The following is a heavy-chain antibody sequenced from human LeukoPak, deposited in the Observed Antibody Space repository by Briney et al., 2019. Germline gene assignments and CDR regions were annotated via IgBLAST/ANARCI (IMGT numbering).Heavy chain of an antibody. V-gene: IGHV1-18*01. D-gene: IGHD3-22*01. CDR2: ISTYNGNT. J-gene: IGHJ4*02. Sequence: GASVKVSCKASGYTFTRYGITWVRQAPGEGLEWMGWISTYNGNTNYAQRLQGRVTMTTESSTSTAYMELRGLRSDDTAVYYCARGKGSPYYYDVSGHLDNWGQGTLVTVSS. CDR3: ARGKGSPYYYDVSGHLDN. CDR1: GYTFTRYG.